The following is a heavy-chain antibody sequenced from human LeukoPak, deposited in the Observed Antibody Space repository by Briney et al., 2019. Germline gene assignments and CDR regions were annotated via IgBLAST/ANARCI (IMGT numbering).Heavy chain of an antibody. V-gene: IGHV3-23*01. Sequence: GGSLRLSCAASGFTFSSYAMSWVRQAPGKGLEWVSTINGGGVNTHYADSVGGRFTISRDNSKNTLFLQMNSLRDEDTAVYYCAKDLYSNYGSADYWGQGNLVTVSS. CDR1: GFTFSSYA. CDR3: AKDLYSNYGSADY. CDR2: INGGGVNT. J-gene: IGHJ4*02. D-gene: IGHD4-11*01.